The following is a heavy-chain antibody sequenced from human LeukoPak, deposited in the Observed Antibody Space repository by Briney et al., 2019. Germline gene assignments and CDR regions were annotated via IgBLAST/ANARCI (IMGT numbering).Heavy chain of an antibody. J-gene: IGHJ6*02. Sequence: ASVKVSCKASGYTFTNYDINWVRQASGQGLEWMGWMDPDSGNTGSAQKFQGRVTLTRDTSIGTAYMELSSLRSEDTAVYYCARASIFSVGSGGYYGMDVWGQGTTVTVSS. CDR2: MDPDSGNT. CDR1: GYTFTNYD. D-gene: IGHD3-9*01. V-gene: IGHV1-8*01. CDR3: ARASIFSVGSGGYYGMDV.